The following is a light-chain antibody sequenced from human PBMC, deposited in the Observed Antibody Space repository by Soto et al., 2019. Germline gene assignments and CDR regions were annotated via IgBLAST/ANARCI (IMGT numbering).Light chain of an antibody. CDR3: GTWDNNLSVWV. V-gene: IGLV1-51*01. J-gene: IGLJ3*02. CDR2: DDN. CDR1: SSNIGKDY. Sequence: QSVLTQPPSVSAAPGQKVTISCSGSSSNIGKDYVSWYQQFPGTAPRLLIYDDNKRPSGITDRFSGSKSGTSATLGISGLQTGDEADYYCGTWDNNLSVWVFGWGTKLTVL.